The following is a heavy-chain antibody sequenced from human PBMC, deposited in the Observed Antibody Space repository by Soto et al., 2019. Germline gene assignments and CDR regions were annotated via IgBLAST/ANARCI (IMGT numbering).Heavy chain of an antibody. D-gene: IGHD6-19*01. J-gene: IGHJ6*02. CDR3: AKVRGGAGGLDV. CDR1: GFTFSSYA. V-gene: IGHV3-23*01. CDR2: ISGSGGGT. Sequence: EVQLLESGGGLVQRGGSLRLSCAASGFTFSSYAMNWVRQAPEKGLEWVSAISGSGGGTYYADSVKGRFTISRDNSKNTVYLQMNSLRAEDTAVYYCAKVRGGAGGLDVWGQGTTVTVSS.